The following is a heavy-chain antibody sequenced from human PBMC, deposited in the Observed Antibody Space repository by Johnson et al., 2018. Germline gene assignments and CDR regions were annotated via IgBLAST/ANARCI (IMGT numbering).Heavy chain of an antibody. CDR3: VKDRSRMDV. CDR2: ISYDGSNK. V-gene: IGHV3-30*18. CDR1: GFIFSNYG. Sequence: VQLLETGGGVAQPGRSXRLSRAASGFIFSNYGIHWVRQAPGKGLERVTIISYDGSNKYYAYSVKGRFTISIDNSTHTVYLQMNSLRAEDTAVYYCVKDRSRMDVWGQGTTVTVSS. J-gene: IGHJ6*02.